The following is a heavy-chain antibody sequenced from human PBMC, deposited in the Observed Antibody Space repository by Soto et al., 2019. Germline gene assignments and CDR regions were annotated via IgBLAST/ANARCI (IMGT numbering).Heavy chain of an antibody. CDR3: ARVLRKRGESYVRNMDV. CDR1: GFTFSSYA. J-gene: IGHJ6*02. D-gene: IGHD7-27*01. CDR2: ISYDGSHK. Sequence: QEQLVESGGGVVQPGGSLRLSCTASGFTFSSYAIHWVSQAPGKVLEGVAVISYDGSHKYYADAVKGRFTISRDNSKNTLYLQMTSLSAEDTAVYYCARVLRKRGESYVRNMDVWGQGTTVTVSS. V-gene: IGHV3-30-3*01.